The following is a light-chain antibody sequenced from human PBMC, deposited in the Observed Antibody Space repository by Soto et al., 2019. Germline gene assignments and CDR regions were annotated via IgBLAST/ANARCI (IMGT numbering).Light chain of an antibody. CDR3: AAWDDSLKEPV. CDR2: SNS. Sequence: QAVVTQPPSASGTPGQRVTISCSGSSSNIGSNTVNWYQQLPGTAPKLLIYSNSQRPSGVTDRFSGSKSGTSASLAISGLQSEDEADYYCAAWDDSLKEPVFGGGTQLTVL. J-gene: IGLJ7*01. CDR1: SSNIGSNT. V-gene: IGLV1-44*01.